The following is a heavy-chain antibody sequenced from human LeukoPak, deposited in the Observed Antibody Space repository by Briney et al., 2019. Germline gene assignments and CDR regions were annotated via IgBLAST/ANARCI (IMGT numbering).Heavy chain of an antibody. CDR1: GFTFSSYS. CDR3: ARFNDYVWGSYRSDY. D-gene: IGHD3-16*02. Sequence: GGSLRLSCAASGFTFSSYSMNWVRQAPGKGLEWVSSISSSSSYIYYADSVKGRFTISRDNAKNSLYLQMNSLRAEDTAVYYRARFNDYVWGSYRSDYWGQGTLVTFSS. CDR2: ISSSSSYI. J-gene: IGHJ4*02. V-gene: IGHV3-21*01.